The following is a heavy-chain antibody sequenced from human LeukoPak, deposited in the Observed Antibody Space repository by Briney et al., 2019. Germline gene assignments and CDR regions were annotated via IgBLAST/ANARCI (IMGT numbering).Heavy chain of an antibody. CDR2: ISSSSSTI. J-gene: IGHJ4*02. CDR1: GFTFSSYS. V-gene: IGHV3-48*01. Sequence: GGSLRLSCAASGFTFSSYSMSWVRQAPGKGLEWVSYISSSSSTIYYAHSVRGRFTISRDNAKNLLYLQMNSMSAEATAVYYGTRDILSWWGQGTLVTVSS. D-gene: IGHD6-13*01. CDR3: TRDILSW.